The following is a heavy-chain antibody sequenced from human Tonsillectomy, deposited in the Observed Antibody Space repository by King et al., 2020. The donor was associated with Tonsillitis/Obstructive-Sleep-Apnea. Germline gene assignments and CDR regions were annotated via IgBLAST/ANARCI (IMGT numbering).Heavy chain of an antibody. CDR2: ITSSGVST. CDR1: RSTFSNYA. J-gene: IGHJ6*02. CDR3: ARDPVPPGADYSYYYGMDV. D-gene: IGHD6-19*01. V-gene: IGHV3-23*04. Sequence: VQLVESGGGSVQPGGSLRLSCAASRSTFSNYAMNWVRQAPGKGLEWVSTITSSGVSTYYADSVKGRFTLSRDNAKNTLYLQMKSLGAEDTAVYYCARDPVPPGADYSYYYGMDVWGQGTTVTVSS.